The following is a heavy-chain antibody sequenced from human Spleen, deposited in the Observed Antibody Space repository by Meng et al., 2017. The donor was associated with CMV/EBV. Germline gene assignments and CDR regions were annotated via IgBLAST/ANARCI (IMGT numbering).Heavy chain of an antibody. Sequence: GGSLRLSCAASGFSFSDYYMDWVRQAPGKGLEWVGRIRNKANSYTTEYAASVKGRFIISRDDSENSLNLQMNSLKTEDTAVYYCARAVSYSGRSYFDSWGQGTLVTVS. CDR3: ARAVSYSGRSYFDS. J-gene: IGHJ4*02. CDR2: IRNKANSYTT. CDR1: GFSFSDYY. V-gene: IGHV3-72*01. D-gene: IGHD1-26*01.